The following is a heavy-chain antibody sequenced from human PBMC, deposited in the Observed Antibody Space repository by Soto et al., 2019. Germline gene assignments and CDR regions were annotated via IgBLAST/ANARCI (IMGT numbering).Heavy chain of an antibody. Sequence: EVQLVESGGGLVQPGGSLRLSCAASGFTFSSYAMHWVRQAPGKGLEYVSAISSNGGSTYYANSVKGRFTISRDNSKNTLYLQMGSLRAEDMAVYYCARGYDFWSGHTDFDYWGQGTLVTVSS. V-gene: IGHV3-64*01. J-gene: IGHJ4*02. D-gene: IGHD3-3*01. CDR3: ARGYDFWSGHTDFDY. CDR2: ISSNGGST. CDR1: GFTFSSYA.